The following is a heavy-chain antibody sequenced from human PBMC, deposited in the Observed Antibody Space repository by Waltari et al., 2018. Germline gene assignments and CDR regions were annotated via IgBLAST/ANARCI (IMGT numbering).Heavy chain of an antibody. CDR2: IHPSGTT. CDR3: ARDYGSNYVSGFDY. Sequence: QVQLQESGPGLVTPSGTLSLTCAVSGVSISSSNWWSWFSQPPGKGLEWLGEIHPSGTTNYNPSLKSRVTISVDNSKNQFSLKLSSVTAADTAVYYCARDYGSNYVSGFDYWGQGTLVTVSS. D-gene: IGHD4-4*01. CDR1: GVSISSSNW. V-gene: IGHV4-4*02. J-gene: IGHJ4*02.